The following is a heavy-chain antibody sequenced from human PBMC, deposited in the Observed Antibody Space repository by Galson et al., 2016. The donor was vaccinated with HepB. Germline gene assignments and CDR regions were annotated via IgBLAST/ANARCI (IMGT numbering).Heavy chain of an antibody. V-gene: IGHV1-18*01. CDR3: ARVRDCTGRTCYPTLDS. J-gene: IGHJ4*02. Sequence: SVKVSCKASGYIFNDFHITWVRQAPGQGLEWMGWYSSSRGSANYAQKLQGRVTITTDTSTSTAYMELRSLRSDDTAVYYCARVRDCTGRTCYPTLDSWGQGTLVTVSS. CDR2: YSSSRGSA. D-gene: IGHD2-15*01. CDR1: GYIFNDFH.